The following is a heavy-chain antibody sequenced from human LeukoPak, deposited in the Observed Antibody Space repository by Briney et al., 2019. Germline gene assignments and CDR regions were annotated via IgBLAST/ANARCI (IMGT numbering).Heavy chain of an antibody. V-gene: IGHV3-23*01. CDR2: ISGTTSGT. Sequence: GALRLSCAASGFTFSTCAMSWVRQAPGKGLEWVSGISGTTSGTYYADSVKGRFTISRDNSKNTLFLQVNSLRAEDTAVYYCAKVRTYFYRGLDVWGQGTTVTVSS. CDR1: GFTFSTCA. CDR3: AKVRTYFYRGLDV. J-gene: IGHJ6*02. D-gene: IGHD1-14*01.